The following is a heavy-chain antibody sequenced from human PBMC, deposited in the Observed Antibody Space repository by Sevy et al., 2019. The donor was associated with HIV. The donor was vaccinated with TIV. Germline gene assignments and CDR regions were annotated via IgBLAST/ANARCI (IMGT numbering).Heavy chain of an antibody. D-gene: IGHD3-16*01. CDR2: IKPNSGGT. CDR3: MITPPAADVASWLYYFDY. J-gene: IGHJ4*02. CDR1: GYTFSDHL. V-gene: IGHV1-2*02. Sequence: ASVKVSCKASGYTFSDHLIHWVRQAPGQGLAWMEWIKPNSGGTRLAQRFQGRVTLTRDASISTAFMELTRLQSDDTAVYYCMITPPAADVASWLYYFDYWGQGTRVTVSS.